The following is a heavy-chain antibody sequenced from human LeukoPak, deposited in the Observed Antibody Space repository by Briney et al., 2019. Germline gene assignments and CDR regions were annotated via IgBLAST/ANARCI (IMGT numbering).Heavy chain of an antibody. CDR1: GGSINSGGYY. CDR3: AGRTYSYGFRFDP. CDR2: IDYSGSA. J-gene: IGHJ5*02. Sequence: PSETLSLTCNVSGGSINSGGYYWGWIRQPPGKGLEWIGSIDYSGSAVYSPPPKSRLTISVDTSKNQFSLRVASVTAADTAVYYCAGRTYSYGFRFDPWGQGTLVTVSS. V-gene: IGHV4-39*01. D-gene: IGHD3-16*02.